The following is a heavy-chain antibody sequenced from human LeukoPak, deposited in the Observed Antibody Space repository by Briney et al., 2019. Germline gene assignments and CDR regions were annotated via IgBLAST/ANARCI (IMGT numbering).Heavy chain of an antibody. J-gene: IGHJ6*03. CDR1: GGTFSSYA. D-gene: IGHD6-19*01. CDR2: IIPIFGTA. V-gene: IGHV1-69*05. CDR3: ARGALAVAGTSYYYYYMDV. Sequence: ASVKVSCKASGGTFSSYAISWVRQAPGQGLEWMGRIIPIFGTANYAQKFQGRVTITTDESTSTAYMELSSLRSEDTAAYYCARGALAVAGTSYYYYYMDVWGKGTTVTVSS.